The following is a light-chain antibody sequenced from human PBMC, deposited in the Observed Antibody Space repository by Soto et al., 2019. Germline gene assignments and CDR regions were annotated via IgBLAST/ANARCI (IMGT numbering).Light chain of an antibody. J-gene: IGKJ1*01. CDR2: TAS. V-gene: IGKV1-39*01. CDR3: QQSYSTPWT. Sequence: IQMTQSPSSLSASVGDRVTITCRASQSINKDVNWYQQKPGKAPELLIYTASSLQGGVPSRFSGSASGTDFTLTISSLQPGDFATYFCQQSYSTPWTFGQGTRVDI. CDR1: QSINKD.